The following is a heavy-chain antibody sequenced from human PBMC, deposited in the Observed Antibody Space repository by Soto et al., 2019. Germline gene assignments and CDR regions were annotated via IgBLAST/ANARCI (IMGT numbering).Heavy chain of an antibody. Sequence: ASVKVCCKASGYTFTSSGISWVRQAPEQGHERIGRISAYNGNTNYAQKLQGRVTMPTDTSTSTAYMELRSLRSGYTAVYYCARGHYYDSSGYYWNYYYGMEFWCQGATVTVS. V-gene: IGHV1-18*04. J-gene: IGHJ6*02. D-gene: IGHD3-22*01. CDR2: ISAYNGNT. CDR3: ARGHYYDSSGYYWNYYYGMEF. CDR1: GYTFTSSG.